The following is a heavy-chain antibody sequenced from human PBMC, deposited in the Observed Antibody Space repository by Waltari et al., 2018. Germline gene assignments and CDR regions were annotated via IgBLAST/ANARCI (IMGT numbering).Heavy chain of an antibody. CDR2: IYMGKPNT. CDR3: ARGLTAAAGTMDY. J-gene: IGHJ4*02. Sequence: EVQLVQSGAEVKKPGESLTISCQASGYSFNTYWIDWVRQTPEKGLEWMGVIYMGKPNTSYSPSFEGQVTISADKSINTAYLQWSSLKASDTAMYYCARGLTAAAGTMDYWGQGTLVTVSS. D-gene: IGHD6-13*01. CDR1: GYSFNTYW. V-gene: IGHV5-51*01.